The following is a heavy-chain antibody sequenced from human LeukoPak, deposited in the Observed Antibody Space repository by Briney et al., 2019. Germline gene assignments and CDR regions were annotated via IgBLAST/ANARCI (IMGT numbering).Heavy chain of an antibody. V-gene: IGHV1-18*01. CDR3: ARDQHEIGVAPAAVDFDY. J-gene: IGHJ4*02. D-gene: IGHD2-2*01. CDR1: GYTFTSYG. Sequence: ASVKLSCKASGYTFTSYGISWLRQAPGQGLEWMGWISAYNGNTNFAQKLQGRVTMTTDTSTSTAYMELRSLRSDGTAVYYWARDQHEIGVAPAAVDFDYWGQGTLVTVSS. CDR2: ISAYNGNT.